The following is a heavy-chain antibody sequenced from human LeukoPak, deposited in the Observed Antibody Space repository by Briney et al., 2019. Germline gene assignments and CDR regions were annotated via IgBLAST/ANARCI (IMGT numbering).Heavy chain of an antibody. D-gene: IGHD5-24*01. J-gene: IGHJ3*02. CDR2: IYDTGST. CDR1: GGSISNYY. CDR3: ARVRNYPDAFDI. Sequence: SETLSLTCTVSGGSISNYYWAWIRQPPGKGLEWIGCIYDTGSTKYNPSLKSRLTISLHTSRNQFSLNLSSLTAADTAIYYCARVRNYPDAFDIWGQGRMVTVSS. V-gene: IGHV4-59*01.